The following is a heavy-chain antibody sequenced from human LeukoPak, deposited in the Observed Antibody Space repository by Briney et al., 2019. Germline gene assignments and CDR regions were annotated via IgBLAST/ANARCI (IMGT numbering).Heavy chain of an antibody. J-gene: IGHJ4*02. CDR2: IYYSGST. D-gene: IGHD6-19*01. CDR3: ARVGRRLYMQYYFDY. CDR1: GGSISSYY. Sequence: SETLSLTCTVSGGSISSYYWSWIRQPPGKGLEWIGYIYYSGSTNYNPSLKSRVTISVDTSKNQFSLKLSSVTAADTAVYYCARVGRRLYMQYYFDYWGQGTLVTVSS. V-gene: IGHV4-59*01.